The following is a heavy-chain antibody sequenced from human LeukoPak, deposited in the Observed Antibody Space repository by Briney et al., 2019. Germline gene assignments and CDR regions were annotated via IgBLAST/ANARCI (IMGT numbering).Heavy chain of an antibody. CDR2: ISYDGSNK. D-gene: IGHD3-10*01. V-gene: IGHV3-30*18. CDR1: GFTFSSYG. Sequence: PGGSLRLSCAASGFTFSSYGMHWVRQAPGKGLEWVAVISYDGSNKYYADSVKGRFTISRDNSKNTLYLQMNSLRAEDTAVYYCAKDGSREDYYYPSEPNWFDPWGRGTLVTVSS. J-gene: IGHJ5*02. CDR3: AKDGSREDYYYPSEPNWFDP.